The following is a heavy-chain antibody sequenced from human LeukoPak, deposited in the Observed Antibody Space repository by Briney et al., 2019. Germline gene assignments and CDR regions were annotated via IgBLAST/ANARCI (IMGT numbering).Heavy chain of an antibody. D-gene: IGHD3-10*01. V-gene: IGHV1-8*01. J-gene: IGHJ6*03. CDR2: PNPNSGNT. Sequence: ASGKVSCKASGYTFTSYGINWVRQATGQGREWMGWPNPNSGNTGYAQKLQGRVTMTRNTSISTAYMELSSLRSEDTAVYYCASGVVRGVIHIYYYYMDVWGKGTTVTVSS. CDR1: GYTFTSYG. CDR3: ASGVVRGVIHIYYYYMDV.